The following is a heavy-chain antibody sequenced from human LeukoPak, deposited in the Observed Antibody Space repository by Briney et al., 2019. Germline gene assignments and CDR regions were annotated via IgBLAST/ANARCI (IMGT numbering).Heavy chain of an antibody. CDR3: ARDRRGLSSSWYGGYRYYSMDV. Sequence: GRSLRLSCAASGFTFSSYGMHWVRQAPGKGLEWVAVIWYDGSNKYYADSVKGRFTISRDNSKNTLYLQMNSLRAEDTAVYYCARDRRGLSSSWYGGYRYYSMDVWGQGTTVTVSS. CDR2: IWYDGSNK. J-gene: IGHJ6*02. CDR1: GFTFSSYG. V-gene: IGHV3-33*01. D-gene: IGHD6-13*01.